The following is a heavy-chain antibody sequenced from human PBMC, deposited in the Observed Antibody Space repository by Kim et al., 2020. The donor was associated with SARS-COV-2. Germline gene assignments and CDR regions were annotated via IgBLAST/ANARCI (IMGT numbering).Heavy chain of an antibody. V-gene: IGHV4-59*01. Sequence: PSLKSRVTISADTSKNQFSLKLNSVTAADTAVYYCARDRAVAGHPDAFDIWGQGTMVTVSS. CDR3: ARDRAVAGHPDAFDI. J-gene: IGHJ3*02. D-gene: IGHD6-19*01.